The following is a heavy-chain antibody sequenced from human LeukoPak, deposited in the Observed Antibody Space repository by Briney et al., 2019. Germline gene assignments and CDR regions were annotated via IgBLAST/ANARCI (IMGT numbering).Heavy chain of an antibody. V-gene: IGHV4-59*11. CDR2: INYSGIT. Sequence: PSETLSLTCTVSGGSISSHYWSWIRQPPGNRLEWIGYINYSGITNYNPSLKSRVTISVDTSKNQFSLKLSSVTAADTAVYYCARDILSYSYYMDIWGKGTTVTVSS. CDR1: GGSISSHY. D-gene: IGHD3-10*01. J-gene: IGHJ6*03. CDR3: ARDILSYSYYMDI.